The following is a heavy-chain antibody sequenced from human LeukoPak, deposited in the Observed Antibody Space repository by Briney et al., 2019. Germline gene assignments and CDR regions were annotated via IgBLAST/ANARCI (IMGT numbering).Heavy chain of an antibody. Sequence: PGGPLRLSCTASGFTFGDYAMSWVRQAPGKGLEWVGFIRSKAYGGTTEYAASVKGRFTISRDDSKSIAYLQMNSLKTEDTAVYYCTSGPYYYGSGPHGMDVWGQGTTVTVSS. CDR2: IRSKAYGGTT. V-gene: IGHV3-49*04. D-gene: IGHD3-10*01. J-gene: IGHJ6*02. CDR1: GFTFGDYA. CDR3: TSGPYYYGSGPHGMDV.